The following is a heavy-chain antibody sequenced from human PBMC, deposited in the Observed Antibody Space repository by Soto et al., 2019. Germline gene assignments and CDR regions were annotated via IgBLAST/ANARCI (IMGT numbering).Heavy chain of an antibody. V-gene: IGHV4-4*02. D-gene: IGHD6-19*01. J-gene: IGHJ4*03. CDR3: ASGFGWYAIDH. CDR1: VASIIAEQR. CDR2: IDHSGIT. Sequence: QMQLEESGPGLVKPSGTLSLSCAVSVASIIAEQRGTWVRQTPGTGLEWIGEIDHSGITRTNPSPIAPATMSVGKSRRPFFLPLTAVCSADPAVYFWASGFGWYAIDHWGQAPRV.